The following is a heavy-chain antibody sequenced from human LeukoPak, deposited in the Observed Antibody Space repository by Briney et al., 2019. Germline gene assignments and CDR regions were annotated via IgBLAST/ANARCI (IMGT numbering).Heavy chain of an antibody. V-gene: IGHV4-39*07. Sequence: SETLSLTCTVSGGSISSSSYYWGWIRQPPGKGLEWIGEINHSGSTNYNPSLKSRVTISVDTSKNQFSLKLSSVTAADTAVYYCARLRRRAAADYWGQGTLVTVSS. CDR2: INHSGST. CDR1: GGSISSSSYY. J-gene: IGHJ4*02. D-gene: IGHD6-13*01. CDR3: ARLRRRAAADY.